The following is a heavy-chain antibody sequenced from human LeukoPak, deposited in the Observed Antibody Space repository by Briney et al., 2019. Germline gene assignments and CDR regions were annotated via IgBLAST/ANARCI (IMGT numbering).Heavy chain of an antibody. J-gene: IGHJ4*02. CDR1: GGTFSSYA. CDR2: ISAYNGNT. V-gene: IGHV1-18*01. Sequence: ASVKVSCKASGGTFSSYAISWVRQAPGQGLEWMGWISAYNGNTNYAQKLQGRVTMTTDTSTSTAYMELRSLRSDDTAVYYCARDRIARFLEWLLPEGYYFDYWGQGTLVTVSS. D-gene: IGHD3-3*01. CDR3: ARDRIARFLEWLLPEGYYFDY.